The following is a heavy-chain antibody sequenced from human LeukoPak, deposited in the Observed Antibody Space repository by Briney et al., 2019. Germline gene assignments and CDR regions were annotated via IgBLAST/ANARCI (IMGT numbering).Heavy chain of an antibody. CDR3: ARAGNTYYDFWSGYSIQDY. V-gene: IGHV3-11*01. CDR1: GFTFSDYY. J-gene: IGHJ4*02. Sequence: PGGSLRLSCAASGFTFSDYYMSWIRQAPGKGLEWVSYIGSSGSTIYYADSVKGRFTISRDNAKNSLYLQMNSLRAEDTAVYYCARAGNTYYDFWSGYSIQDYWGQGTLVTVSS. D-gene: IGHD3-3*01. CDR2: IGSSGSTI.